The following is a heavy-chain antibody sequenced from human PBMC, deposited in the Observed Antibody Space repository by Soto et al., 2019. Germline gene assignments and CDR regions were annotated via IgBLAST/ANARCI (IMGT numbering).Heavy chain of an antibody. Sequence: SETLSLTCSVSVGSISSRNYYWGWIRQPPGKGLEWIGTIFHTGSTSYNPSLKSRVTISVDTSKTQFSLRLSSVTAADTAMYFCARDFKRYSSSPGPLEYSGQGTLVTVSS. J-gene: IGHJ4*02. D-gene: IGHD6-6*01. V-gene: IGHV4-39*02. CDR1: VGSISSRNYY. CDR2: IFHTGST. CDR3: ARDFKRYSSSPGPLEY.